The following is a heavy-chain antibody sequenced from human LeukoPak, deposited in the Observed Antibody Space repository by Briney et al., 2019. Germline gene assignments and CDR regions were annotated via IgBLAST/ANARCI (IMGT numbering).Heavy chain of an antibody. V-gene: IGHV3-21*01. CDR1: GFTFSSYS. D-gene: IGHD6-19*01. Sequence: GGSLRLSCAASGFTFSSYSMNGVRQAPGKGLEWVSSISSSSSYIYYADSVKGRFTISRDKAKNSLYLQMNTLRAEDTAVYYCARALGEWLTLYYFDYWGQGTLVTVSS. CDR3: ARALGEWLTLYYFDY. J-gene: IGHJ4*02. CDR2: ISSSSSYI.